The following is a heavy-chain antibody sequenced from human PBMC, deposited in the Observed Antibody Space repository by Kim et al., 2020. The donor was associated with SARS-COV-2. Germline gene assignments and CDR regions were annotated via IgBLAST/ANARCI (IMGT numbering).Heavy chain of an antibody. CDR2: IYFTGNT. V-gene: IGHV4-39*01. J-gene: IGHJ3*02. CDR1: GASIRTSSSY. CDR3: ARLLRSDAFDI. D-gene: IGHD5-12*01. Sequence: SETLSLTCTVSGASIRTSSSYWGWIRQPPGKGLEWIGTIYFTGNTFYNPSLKSRIIISVDTSQNQFSLRLSFVTAADTAVYYCARLLRSDAFDIWGQGTMLTVS.